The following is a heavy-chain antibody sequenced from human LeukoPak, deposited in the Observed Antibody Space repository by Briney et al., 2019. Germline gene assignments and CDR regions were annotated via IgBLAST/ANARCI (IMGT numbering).Heavy chain of an antibody. CDR3: ARVICGGDCYLFDY. CDR2: ISSSSSYI. J-gene: IGHJ4*02. V-gene: IGHV3-21*01. Sequence: GGSLRLSCAASGFTFSSYSMNWVRQAPGKGLEWVSSISSSSSYIYYADSVKGRFTISRDNAKNSLYLQMNSLRAEDTAVYYCARVICGGDCYLFDYWGQGTPVTVSS. CDR1: GFTFSSYS. D-gene: IGHD2-21*02.